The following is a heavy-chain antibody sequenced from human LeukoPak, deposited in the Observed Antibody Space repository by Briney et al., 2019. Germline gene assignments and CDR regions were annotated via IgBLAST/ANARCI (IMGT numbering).Heavy chain of an antibody. CDR2: ISSSGSTI. D-gene: IGHD5-18*01. J-gene: IGHJ3*02. CDR1: GFTFGDYY. CDR3: AREIKEDSRFDI. V-gene: IGHV3-11*04. Sequence: TGGSLRLSCAASGFTFGDYYMSWIRQAPGKGLEWVSYISSSGSTIYYADSVKGRFTISRDNAKNSLYLQMNSLRAEDTAVYYCAREIKEDSRFDIWGQGTMVTVSS.